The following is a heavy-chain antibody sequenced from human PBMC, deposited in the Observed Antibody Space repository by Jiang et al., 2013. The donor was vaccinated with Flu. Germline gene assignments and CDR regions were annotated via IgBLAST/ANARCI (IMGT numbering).Heavy chain of an antibody. CDR3: ARHPPDIVVVVAATPSAFDI. CDR1: GGSISSSSYY. Sequence: LLKPSETLSLTCTVSGGSISSSSYYWGWIRQPPGKGLEWIGSIYYSGSTYYNPSLKSRVTISVDTSKNQFSLKLSSVTAADTAVYYCARHPPDIVVVVAATPSAFDIWGQGTMVTVSS. V-gene: IGHV4-39*01. CDR2: IYYSGST. J-gene: IGHJ3*02. D-gene: IGHD2-15*01.